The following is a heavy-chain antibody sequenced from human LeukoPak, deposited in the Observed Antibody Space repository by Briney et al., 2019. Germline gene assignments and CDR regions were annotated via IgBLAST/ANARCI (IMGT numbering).Heavy chain of an antibody. CDR3: AKDQSYYYDSSGLNGAFDI. CDR2: IKEDGSER. J-gene: IGHJ3*02. CDR1: AFIFSGHW. V-gene: IGHV3-7*03. D-gene: IGHD3-22*01. Sequence: GGSLRLSCEGSAFIFSGHWMNWVRQTPGKGLEWVASIKEDGSERQYVDSVKGRFSISRDNTKGSLFLQLNSLRAEDTAVYYCAKDQSYYYDSSGLNGAFDIWGQGTMVTVSS.